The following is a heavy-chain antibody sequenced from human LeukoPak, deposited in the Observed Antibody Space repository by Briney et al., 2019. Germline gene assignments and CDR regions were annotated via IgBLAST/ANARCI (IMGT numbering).Heavy chain of an antibody. CDR3: ATSDSGRGDHYFDY. CDR2: IIPILGIA. D-gene: IGHD1-26*01. V-gene: IGHV1-69*04. J-gene: IGHJ4*02. CDR1: GGTFSSYA. Sequence: ASVKVSCKASGGTFSSYAISWVRQAPGQGLEWMGRIIPILGIANYAQKFQGRVTITADKSTSTAYMELSSLRSEDTAVYYCATSDSGRGDHYFDYWGQGTLVTVSS.